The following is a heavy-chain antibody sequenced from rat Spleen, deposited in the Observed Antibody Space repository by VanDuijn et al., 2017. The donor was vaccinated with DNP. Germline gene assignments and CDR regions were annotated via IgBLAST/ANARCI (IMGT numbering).Heavy chain of an antibody. Sequence: EVQLVESGGGLVQPGRSLKLSCAASGFTFSDFYMAWVRQAPTKGLEWVASISYDGGRTYYRDSVKGRFTISRDNEENTVYLQMSSLRSEDTATYYCASWAPIAPLSTSNYWGQGVMVTVSS. CDR1: GFTFSDFY. J-gene: IGHJ2*01. CDR3: ASWAPIAPLSTSNY. V-gene: IGHV5-20*01. D-gene: IGHD1-2*01. CDR2: ISYDGGRT.